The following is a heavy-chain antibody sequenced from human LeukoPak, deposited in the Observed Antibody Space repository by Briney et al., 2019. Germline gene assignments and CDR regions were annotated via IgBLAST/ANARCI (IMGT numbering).Heavy chain of an antibody. V-gene: IGHV3-23*01. D-gene: IGHD6-13*01. CDR1: GFTFSSYA. J-gene: IGHJ6*01. CDR2: ISGSGGST. CDR3: ATGYSSSWYSYYYYYGMDV. Sequence: QPGGSLRLSCAASGFTFSSYAMSWVRQAPGKGLEWVSAISGSGGSTYYADSVKGRFTISRDNSKNTLYLQMNSLRAEDTAVYYCATGYSSSWYSYYYYYGMDVWGKGPRSPSPQ.